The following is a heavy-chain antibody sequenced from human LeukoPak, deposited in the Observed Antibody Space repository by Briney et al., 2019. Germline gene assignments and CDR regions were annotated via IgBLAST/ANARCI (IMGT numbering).Heavy chain of an antibody. V-gene: IGHV3-74*01. CDR1: GFTFTTHW. CDR2: INTDGTTT. Sequence: PGGALRLSCAASGFTFTTHWFHWVRQAPGKGLVWVSRINTDGTTTNYADSVKGRFTISRDSTKSTLYLQMNSLRAEDTAVYYCVRSFSGPADYWGQGTQVTVSP. CDR3: VRSFSGPADY. D-gene: IGHD3-10*01. J-gene: IGHJ4*02.